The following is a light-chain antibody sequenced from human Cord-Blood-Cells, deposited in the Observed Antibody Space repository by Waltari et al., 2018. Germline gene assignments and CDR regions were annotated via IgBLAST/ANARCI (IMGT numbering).Light chain of an antibody. J-gene: IGLJ3*02. Sequence: QSALTQPASVSGSPGQSITISCTGTSSDVGSYNLVSWYQQHPGKAPKLGIYEGSKRPSGVSNGVSGSKSGNTASLTISGLQAEDAADYYCCSYAGSSTWVFGGGTKLTVL. CDR3: CSYAGSSTWV. V-gene: IGLV2-23*01. CDR1: SSDVGSYNL. CDR2: EGS.